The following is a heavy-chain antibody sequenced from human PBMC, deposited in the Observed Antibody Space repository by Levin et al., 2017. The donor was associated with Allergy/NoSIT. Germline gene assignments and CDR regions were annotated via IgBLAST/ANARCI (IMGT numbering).Heavy chain of an antibody. V-gene: IGHV4-59*01. Sequence: SQTLSLTCTVSGGSISSYYWSWIRQPPGKGLEWIGNFYYTWTTNYNPSLQSRVTISVGSKNQFSLKLRSVTAADTAVYYCARLDYGSSWENWFDPWGQGTLVTVSS. CDR3: ARLDYGSSWENWFDP. CDR1: GGSISSYY. D-gene: IGHD6-13*01. J-gene: IGHJ5*02. CDR2: FYYTWTT.